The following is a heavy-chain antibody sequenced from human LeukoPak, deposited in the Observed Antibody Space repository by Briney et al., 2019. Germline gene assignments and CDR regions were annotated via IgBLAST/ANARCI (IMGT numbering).Heavy chain of an antibody. J-gene: IGHJ4*02. Sequence: SETLSLTCTVSGGSIYSRSYYWGWVRQPPGRGLEWIGSMYYKGETYLNPSLKSRVTISQTSKNQFSLKLKSVTGADTAVYYCAGERGEEYSSGWYKTNYFYNWGQGIRVTVSS. CDR3: AGERGEEYSSGWYKTNYFYN. V-gene: IGHV4-39*07. D-gene: IGHD6-19*01. CDR1: GGSIYSRSYY. CDR2: MYYKGET.